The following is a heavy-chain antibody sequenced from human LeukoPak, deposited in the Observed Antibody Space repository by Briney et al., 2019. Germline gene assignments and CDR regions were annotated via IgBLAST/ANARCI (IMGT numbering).Heavy chain of an antibody. CDR3: ARAAGSYCSSTSCYDYYYYMDV. Sequence: ASVKVSCKASGGTFSSYAISWVRQAPGQGLEWMGGIIPIFGTANYAQKFQGRVTITADESTSTAYMELSSLRSEDTAVYYCARAAGSYCSSTSCYDYYYYMDVWGKGTTVTVSS. V-gene: IGHV1-69*01. CDR1: GGTFSSYA. D-gene: IGHD2-2*01. CDR2: IIPIFGTA. J-gene: IGHJ6*03.